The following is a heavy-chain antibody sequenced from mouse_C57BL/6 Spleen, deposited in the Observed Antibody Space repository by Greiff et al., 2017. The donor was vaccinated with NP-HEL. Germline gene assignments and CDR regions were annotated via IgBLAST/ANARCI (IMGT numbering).Heavy chain of an antibody. Sequence: EVKLVESGGGLVKPGGSLKLSCAASGFTFSDYGMHWVRQAPEKGLEWVAYISSGSSTIYYADTVKGRFTISSDNAKNTLFLQMTSLRSEDTAMYYCARDYDYDVAMDYWGQGTSVTVSS. CDR2: ISSGSSTI. D-gene: IGHD2-4*01. CDR1: GFTFSDYG. J-gene: IGHJ4*01. V-gene: IGHV5-17*01. CDR3: ARDYDYDVAMDY.